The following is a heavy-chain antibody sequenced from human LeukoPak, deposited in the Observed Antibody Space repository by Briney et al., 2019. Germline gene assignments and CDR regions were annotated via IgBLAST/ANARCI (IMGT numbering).Heavy chain of an antibody. CDR2: IIPIFGTA. CDR1: GGTFSSYA. V-gene: IGHV1-69*01. J-gene: IGHJ6*02. Sequence: SVKVSCKASGGTFSSYAISWVRQAPGQGLEWMGGIIPIFGTASYAQKFQGRVTITADESTSTAYMELSSLRSEDTAVYYCARDPAIYYYYYGMDVWGQGTTVTVSS. CDR3: ARDPAIYYYYYGMDV. D-gene: IGHD2-2*01.